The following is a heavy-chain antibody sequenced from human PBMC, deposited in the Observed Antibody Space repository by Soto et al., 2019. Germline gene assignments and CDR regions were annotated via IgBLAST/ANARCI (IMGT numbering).Heavy chain of an antibody. CDR3: ARVDSGYYRGFDY. CDR2: IYHSGST. Sequence: SETLSLTCAVSGGSISSGGYSWSWIRQPPGKGLEWIGYIYHSGSTYYNPSLKSRVTISVDRSKNQFSLKLSSVTAADTAVYYCARVDSGYYRGFDYWGQGTLVTVSS. D-gene: IGHD3-22*01. V-gene: IGHV4-30-2*01. J-gene: IGHJ4*02. CDR1: GGSISSGGYS.